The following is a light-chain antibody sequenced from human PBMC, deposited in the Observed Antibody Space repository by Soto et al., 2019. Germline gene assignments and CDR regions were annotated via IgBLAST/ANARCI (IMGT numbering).Light chain of an antibody. CDR2: AAS. V-gene: IGKV1-39*01. Sequence: DIQMPQSPSSLSASVGDRVTITCRASQSINFCLNWYQQKPGKAPKLLIYAASNLQSAVPSRFSGSGSGTDFTLAISSLQPEDFATYYCQQSCSTPQTFGQGTKVDIK. CDR1: QSINFC. CDR3: QQSCSTPQT. J-gene: IGKJ1*01.